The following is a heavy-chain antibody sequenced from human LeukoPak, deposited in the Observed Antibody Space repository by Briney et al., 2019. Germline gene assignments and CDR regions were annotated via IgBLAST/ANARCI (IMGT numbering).Heavy chain of an antibody. V-gene: IGHV3-7*01. CDR3: AKLLGTSTSYDS. CDR2: IKPDGRQK. Sequence: GGSLRLSCEASGFTFSGNWMSWVRQAPGKRLEWVASIKPDGRQKWYVDSVKGRFTISRDNTKSSLYSQMNSLGAEDTAIYYCAKLLGTSTSYDSWGQGTRVTVSS. D-gene: IGHD2/OR15-2a*01. J-gene: IGHJ4*02. CDR1: GFTFSGNW.